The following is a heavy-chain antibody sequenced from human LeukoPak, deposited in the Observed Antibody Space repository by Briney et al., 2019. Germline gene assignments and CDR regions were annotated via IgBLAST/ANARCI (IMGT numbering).Heavy chain of an antibody. Sequence: GRSLRLSCAASGFTFSSYGMHWVRQAPGKGLEWVAVIWYDGSNKYYADSVKGRFTISRDNSKDTLYLQMNSLRAEDTAVYYCARDRDIVATYNWFDPWGQGPLVTVSS. D-gene: IGHD5-12*01. CDR3: ARDRDIVATYNWFDP. J-gene: IGHJ5*02. V-gene: IGHV3-33*01. CDR1: GFTFSSYG. CDR2: IWYDGSNK.